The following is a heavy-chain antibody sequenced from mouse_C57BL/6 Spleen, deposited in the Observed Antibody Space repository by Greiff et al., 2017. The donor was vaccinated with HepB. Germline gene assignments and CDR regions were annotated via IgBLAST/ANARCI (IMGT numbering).Heavy chain of an antibody. V-gene: IGHV1-4*01. CDR1: GYTFTSYT. CDR3: ASVESNWDHDY. J-gene: IGHJ2*01. CDR2: INPSSGYT. D-gene: IGHD4-1*01. Sequence: VQLQQSGADLARPGASVKMSCKASGYTFTSYTVHWVEQRPGQGLEWIGYINPSSGYTKYNQKFKDKATLTADKPSSTAYMQLSSLTSEDSAVYYCASVESNWDHDYWGQCTTLTVSS.